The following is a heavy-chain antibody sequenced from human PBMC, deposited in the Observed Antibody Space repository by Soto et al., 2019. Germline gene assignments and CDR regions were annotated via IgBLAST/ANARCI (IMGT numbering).Heavy chain of an antibody. Sequence: SETLSLTCTVSGGSISSYYWSWIRQPPGKGLEWIGYIYYSGSTNYNPSLKSRVTISVDTSKNQFSLKLSSVTAADTAVYYCAREPRLRYFDWLSSDHDAFDIWGQGTMVTVSS. CDR2: IYYSGST. CDR3: AREPRLRYFDWLSSDHDAFDI. CDR1: GGSISSYY. J-gene: IGHJ3*02. V-gene: IGHV4-59*01. D-gene: IGHD3-9*01.